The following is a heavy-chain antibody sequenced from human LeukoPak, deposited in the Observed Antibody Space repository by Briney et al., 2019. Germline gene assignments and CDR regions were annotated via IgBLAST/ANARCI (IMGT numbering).Heavy chain of an antibody. CDR3: AREVIDDFWSGYYSPYFDY. J-gene: IGHJ4*02. Sequence: SQTLSLTCTVSGGSISSGDYYWSWIRQPPGKGLEWIGYIYYSGSTYYNPSLKSRVTISVDTSKNQFSLKLSSVTAADTAVNYCAREVIDDFWSGYYSPYFDYWGQGTLVTVSS. V-gene: IGHV4-30-4*01. CDR2: IYYSGST. D-gene: IGHD3-3*01. CDR1: GGSISSGDYY.